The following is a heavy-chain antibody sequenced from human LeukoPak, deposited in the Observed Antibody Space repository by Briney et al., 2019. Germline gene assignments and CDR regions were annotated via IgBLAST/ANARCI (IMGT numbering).Heavy chain of an antibody. Sequence: SETLSLTCAVYGGSFSGYYWSWIRQPPGKGLEWIGEINHSGSTNYNPSLKSRVTISVDTSKNQFSLKLSSVTAADTAVYYCARHVGKGDYYGSGSYLRGYYMDVWGKGTTVTISS. V-gene: IGHV4-34*01. CDR1: GGSFSGYY. CDR3: ARHVGKGDYYGSGSYLRGYYMDV. D-gene: IGHD3-10*01. CDR2: INHSGST. J-gene: IGHJ6*03.